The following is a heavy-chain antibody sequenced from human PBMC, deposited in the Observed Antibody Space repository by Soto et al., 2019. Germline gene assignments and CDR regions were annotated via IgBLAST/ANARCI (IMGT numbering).Heavy chain of an antibody. Sequence: GGSLRLSCAASGFTFSSYAMHWVRQAPGKGLEWVAVISYDGSNKYYADSVKGRFTISRDNSKNTLYLQMNSLRAEDTAVYYCARDISSAYSSSRSGYYYGMDVWGQGTTVTVSS. CDR1: GFTFSSYA. J-gene: IGHJ6*02. CDR2: ISYDGSNK. CDR3: ARDISSAYSSSRSGYYYGMDV. V-gene: IGHV3-30-3*01. D-gene: IGHD6-13*01.